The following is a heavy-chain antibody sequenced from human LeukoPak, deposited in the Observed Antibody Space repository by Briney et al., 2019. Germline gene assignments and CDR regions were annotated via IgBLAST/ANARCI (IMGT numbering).Heavy chain of an antibody. CDR1: GGSISSSSYY. CDR3: AGGVTTMIVVVIAPPHDY. J-gene: IGHJ4*02. D-gene: IGHD3-22*01. Sequence: SETLSLTCTVSGGSISSSSYYWGWIRQPPGKGLEWIVSIYYSGSTYYNPSLKSRVTISVDTSKNQFSLKLSSVTAADTAVYYCAGGVTTMIVVVIAPPHDYWGQGTLVTVSS. CDR2: IYYSGST. V-gene: IGHV4-39*07.